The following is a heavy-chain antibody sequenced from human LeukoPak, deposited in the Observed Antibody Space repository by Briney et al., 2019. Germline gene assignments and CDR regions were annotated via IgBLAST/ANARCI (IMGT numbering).Heavy chain of an antibody. V-gene: IGHV1-18*01. CDR1: GYTFTTHG. CDR3: AVGYDYHYGLDV. CDR2: ISAYNGNT. D-gene: IGHD1-26*01. J-gene: IGHJ6*02. Sequence: ASVRVSCKASGYTFTTHGISWVRQAPGQGLEWMGWISAYNGNTNYAQSLQGRVTMTTDTSTRTAYMELRSLSSDDTAVYYCAVGYDYHYGLDVWGQGTTVTVSS.